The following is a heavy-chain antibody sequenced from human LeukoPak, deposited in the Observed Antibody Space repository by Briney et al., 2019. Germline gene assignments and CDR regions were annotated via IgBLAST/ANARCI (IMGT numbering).Heavy chain of an antibody. J-gene: IGHJ4*02. CDR3: AKGHGDYGTGFDC. V-gene: IGHV3-23*01. D-gene: IGHD4-17*01. CDR1: GFTFSSYA. Sequence: QTGGSLRLSCAASGFTFSSYAMSWVRQAPGKGLEWVSGISGSGGSTDYADSVKGRFTISRDNSKNTLYLQMNSLRAEDTAVYFCAKGHGDYGTGFDCWGQGTLVTVSS. CDR2: ISGSGGST.